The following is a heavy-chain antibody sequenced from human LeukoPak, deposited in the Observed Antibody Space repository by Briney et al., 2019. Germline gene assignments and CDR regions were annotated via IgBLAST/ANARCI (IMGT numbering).Heavy chain of an antibody. D-gene: IGHD4-17*01. CDR2: ISSTGSSI. Sequence: GGSLRLSCAASGFTLSSYAMSWVRQAPGKGLEWVSYISSTGSSIYYTDSVKGRFTISRDNAKNSLYLQMNSLRAEDTAVYYCARDRTTVTTRSRYFDYWGQGTLVTVSS. V-gene: IGHV3-48*04. CDR1: GFTLSSYA. J-gene: IGHJ4*02. CDR3: ARDRTTVTTRSRYFDY.